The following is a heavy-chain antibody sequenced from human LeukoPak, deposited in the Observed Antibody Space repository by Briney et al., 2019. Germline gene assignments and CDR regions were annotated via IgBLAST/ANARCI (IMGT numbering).Heavy chain of an antibody. CDR3: ARDGAERGVASRAFDY. D-gene: IGHD3-10*01. V-gene: IGHV4-4*07. CDR1: GGPISSYY. J-gene: IGHJ4*02. CDR2: IYTSGST. Sequence: SETLSLTCTVSGGPISSYYWSWIRQPAGKGLEWIGRIYTSGSTNYNPSLKSRVTMSVDTSKNQLSLNLSSVTAADTAVYYCARDGAERGVASRAFDYWGQGTLVTVSS.